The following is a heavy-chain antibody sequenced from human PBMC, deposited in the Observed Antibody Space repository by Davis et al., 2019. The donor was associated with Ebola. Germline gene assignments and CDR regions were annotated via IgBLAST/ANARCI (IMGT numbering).Heavy chain of an antibody. J-gene: IGHJ2*01. Sequence: GESLKISCAASGFTFINAWMSWVRQAPGKGLEWVGRIKSKTDGGTTDYAAPVKGRFTISRDDSKNTLYLQMNSLKTEDTAVYYCTTLSTVTTMYFDLWGRGTLVTVSS. CDR2: IKSKTDGGTT. D-gene: IGHD4-17*01. CDR3: TTLSTVTTMYFDL. CDR1: GFTFINAW. V-gene: IGHV3-15*01.